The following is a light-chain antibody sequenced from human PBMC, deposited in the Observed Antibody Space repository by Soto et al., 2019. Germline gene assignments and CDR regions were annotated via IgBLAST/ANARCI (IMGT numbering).Light chain of an antibody. CDR3: QQYGRSPWT. J-gene: IGKJ1*01. V-gene: IGKV3-20*01. CDR2: GAS. CDR1: QSVSSSY. Sequence: EIVLTQSPGTLSLSPGERATLSCRASQSVSSSYLAWYQQKPGQAPRLHIYGASSRATGIPDRFSGSGSGTDFTLTISRVEPEDFAVYYCQQYGRSPWTFGQGTKVEIK.